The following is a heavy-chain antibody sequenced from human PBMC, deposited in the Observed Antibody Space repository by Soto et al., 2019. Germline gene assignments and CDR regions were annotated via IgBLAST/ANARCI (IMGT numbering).Heavy chain of an antibody. Sequence: GESLKISCAASGFTFSSYWMSWVRQAPGKGLEWVANIKQDGSEKYYVDSVKGRFTISRDNAKNSLYLQMNSLRAEDTAVYYCARDGGGVVGATTPFLDLWGRGTLVTVSS. D-gene: IGHD1-26*01. CDR3: ARDGGGVVGATTPFLDL. V-gene: IGHV3-7*03. CDR2: IKQDGSEK. CDR1: GFTFSSYW. J-gene: IGHJ2*01.